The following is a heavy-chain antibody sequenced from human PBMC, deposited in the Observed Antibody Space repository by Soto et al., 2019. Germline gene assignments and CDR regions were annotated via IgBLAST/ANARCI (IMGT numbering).Heavy chain of an antibody. CDR3: ATHSTTVTNYGYYYYGMDV. V-gene: IGHV4-31*03. D-gene: IGHD4-4*01. Sequence: QVQLQESGPGLVKPSQTLSLTCTVSGGSISSGGYYWSWIRQHPGKGLEWIGYIYYSGSTYYNPSLKSRVTISVDTSKNQFSLKLSSVTAADTAVYYCATHSTTVTNYGYYYYGMDVWGQGTTVTVSS. CDR2: IYYSGST. CDR1: GGSISSGGYY. J-gene: IGHJ6*02.